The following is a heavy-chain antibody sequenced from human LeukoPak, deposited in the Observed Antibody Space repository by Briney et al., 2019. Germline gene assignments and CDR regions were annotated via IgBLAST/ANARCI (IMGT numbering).Heavy chain of an antibody. CDR1: GFTFSSYS. V-gene: IGHV3-21*01. D-gene: IGHD7-27*01. J-gene: IGHJ3*02. CDR2: ISSSSSYI. CDR3: ARLGKGDAFDI. Sequence: GGSLRLSCAASGFTFSSYSMNWVRQAPGKGLEWVSSISSSSSYIYYADSVKGRFTISRDNAKNSLYLQMNSLRAEGTAVYYCARLGKGDAFDIWGQGTMVTVSS.